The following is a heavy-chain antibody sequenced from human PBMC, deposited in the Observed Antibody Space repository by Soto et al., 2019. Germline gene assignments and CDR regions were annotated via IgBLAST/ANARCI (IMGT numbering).Heavy chain of an antibody. V-gene: IGHV1-18*01. Sequence: QAQLVQSGPEVKKPGASVKVSCKASGYTFSSYGISWVRQAPGQGLEWLGWISPYDDDTKYAQNLQGRVRXTXXXSXXPVYMDLRSLRSDDTAIYYCARGGYYDSSGSRNYHYYGMDVWGQGTTVTVSS. CDR2: ISPYDDDT. D-gene: IGHD3-22*01. J-gene: IGHJ6*02. CDR1: GYTFSSYG. CDR3: ARGGYYDSSGSRNYHYYGMDV.